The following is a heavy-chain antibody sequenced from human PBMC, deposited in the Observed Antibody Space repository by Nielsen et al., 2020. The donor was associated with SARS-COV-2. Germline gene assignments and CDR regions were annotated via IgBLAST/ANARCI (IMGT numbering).Heavy chain of an antibody. CDR3: ALVRVVNFVRYFDY. Sequence: SETLSLTCTVSGYSISSGYYWGWIRQPPGKGLEWIGSIYHSGSTYYNPSLKSRVTISVDTSKNQFSLKLSSVTAADTAVYYCALVRVVNFVRYFDYWGQGTLVTVSS. CDR2: IYHSGST. V-gene: IGHV4-38-2*02. CDR1: GYSISSGYY. D-gene: IGHD3-22*01. J-gene: IGHJ4*02.